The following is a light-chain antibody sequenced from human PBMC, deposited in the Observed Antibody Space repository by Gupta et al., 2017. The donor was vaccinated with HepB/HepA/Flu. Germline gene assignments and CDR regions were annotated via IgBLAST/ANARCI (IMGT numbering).Light chain of an antibody. J-gene: IGKJ2*01. CDR1: QDVLRW. Sequence: IRMTQSPSSVSASVGDRVTITCRASQDVLRWLAWYQQRPGNAPKLLVYAASTLQPGVPSRFSGSGSGTDFTLTISRLQPEEFATYCCLHAHSFPHTFGQGTKMDLK. CDR2: AAS. V-gene: IGKV1-12*01. CDR3: LHAHSFPHT.